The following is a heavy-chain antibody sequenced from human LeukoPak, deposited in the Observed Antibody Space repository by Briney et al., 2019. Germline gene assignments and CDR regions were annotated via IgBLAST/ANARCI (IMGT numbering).Heavy chain of an antibody. Sequence: SQTLSLTCAISGDSVSRALAGWSWLRQSPSRGLEWLGRTYYASKWSYDYAVSVKSRISINPDTSQNQFSLHLNSVTPEDTAVYYCVRQASWSFGWYLDLWGRGTLVTVSS. CDR2: TYYASKWSY. CDR1: GDSVSRALAG. J-gene: IGHJ2*01. V-gene: IGHV6-1*01. CDR3: VRQASWSFGWYLDL. D-gene: IGHD3-10*01.